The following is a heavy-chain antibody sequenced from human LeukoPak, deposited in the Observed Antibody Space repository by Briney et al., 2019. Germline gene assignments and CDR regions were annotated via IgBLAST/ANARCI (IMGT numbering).Heavy chain of an antibody. CDR2: IFADGST. CDR3: ARPFLGYCSGGGCYFGY. V-gene: IGHV3-53*01. Sequence: PGGSLRLSCAASRFTVSANYMSWVRQAPGKGLEWMSVIFADGSTYYADSVKGRFTISRDSSKNTLHLQMNSLRAEDTAVYYCARPFLGYCSGGGCYFGYWGQGTLVTVSS. D-gene: IGHD2-15*01. J-gene: IGHJ4*02. CDR1: RFTVSANY.